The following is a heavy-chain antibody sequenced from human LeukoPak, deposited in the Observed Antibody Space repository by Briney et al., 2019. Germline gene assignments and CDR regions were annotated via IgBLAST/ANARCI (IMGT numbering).Heavy chain of an antibody. CDR3: ARDVFYFDY. CDR1: GGSISSYY. Sequence: SETLSLTCTVSGGSISSYYWSWIRQPPGKGLEWIGSIYYSGSTYYNPSLKSRVTISVDTSKNQFSLKLSSVTAADTAVYYCARDVFYFDYWGQGTLVTVSS. J-gene: IGHJ4*02. V-gene: IGHV4-59*05. D-gene: IGHD3-10*01. CDR2: IYYSGST.